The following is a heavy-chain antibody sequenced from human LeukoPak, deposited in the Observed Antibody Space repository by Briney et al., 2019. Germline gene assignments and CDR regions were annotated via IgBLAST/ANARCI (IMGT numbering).Heavy chain of an antibody. D-gene: IGHD2-15*01. V-gene: IGHV4-59*08. CDR3: ARRSYNYYGLDV. CDR2: IYYSGTT. CDR1: GGSISPYY. J-gene: IGHJ6*02. Sequence: PSETLSLTCTVSGGSISPYYWSWIRQPPGKGLEWIGYIYYSGTTNYNPSLKSRVTMSVDTSNNHLSLRLTSVAADTALYYCARRSYNYYGLDVWGQGTTITVSS.